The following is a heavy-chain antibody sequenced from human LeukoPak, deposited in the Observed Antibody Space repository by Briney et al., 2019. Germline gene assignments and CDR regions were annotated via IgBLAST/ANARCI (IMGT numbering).Heavy chain of an antibody. Sequence: GSLKLSSTGSGYSFTNYWIAWVRQTPGKGLEWMGVVYPSDSATRYSPSFQGQVTFSADKSINTAYLQWSSLRASDTAMYYCARHDYDGSDSYARSRSVCGNGTTVTVS. CDR3: ARHDYDGSDSYARSRSV. V-gene: IGHV5-51*01. CDR1: GYSFTNYW. CDR2: VYPSDSAT. J-gene: IGHJ6*03. D-gene: IGHD3-10*01.